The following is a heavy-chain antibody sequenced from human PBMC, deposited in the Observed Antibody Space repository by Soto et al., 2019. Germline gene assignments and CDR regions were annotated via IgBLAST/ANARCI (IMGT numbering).Heavy chain of an antibody. Sequence: QVQIVQSGAEVKKPGASVKVSCKASGYTFARYGISWVRQAPGQGLEWLGWISTYTGDTDYAQKFQGRLTMTTDTSTTTAYMELRSLRSGDTAVYYCARDYYGSGAPDHYGMDVWGQGTTVTVSS. CDR1: GYTFARYG. CDR3: ARDYYGSGAPDHYGMDV. D-gene: IGHD3-10*01. V-gene: IGHV1-18*01. J-gene: IGHJ6*02. CDR2: ISTYTGDT.